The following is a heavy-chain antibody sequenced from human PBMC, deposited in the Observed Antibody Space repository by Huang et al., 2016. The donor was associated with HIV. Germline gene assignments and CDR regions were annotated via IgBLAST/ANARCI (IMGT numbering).Heavy chain of an antibody. CDR1: GGTFSTNA. CDR2: ISPMVGTT. Sequence: QVQLVQSGAEVKRPGASVKVSCRASGGTFSTNAVSWVRQAPGQGLEWRGGISPMVGTTNYAQRCQGKGTITADESSSTVYMELSSLRSDDTAVYYCARQPYCGGDCAHYYYFYMDVWGKGTTVTVSS. J-gene: IGHJ6*03. D-gene: IGHD2-21*02. CDR3: ARQPYCGGDCAHYYYFYMDV. V-gene: IGHV1-69*13.